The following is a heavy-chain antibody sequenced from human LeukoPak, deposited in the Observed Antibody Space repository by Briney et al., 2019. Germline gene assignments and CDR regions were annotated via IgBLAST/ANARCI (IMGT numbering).Heavy chain of an antibody. CDR3: ASPAVPIFDP. CDR2: VYHSGST. J-gene: IGHJ5*02. CDR1: GYSISSGYY. Sequence: KPSETLSLTCTVSGYSISSGYYWGWIRQPPGKGLEWIGSVYHSGSTYYNPSLKSRVTISVDTSKNQFSLKLSSVTAADTAVYYCASPAVPIFDPWGQGTLVTVSS. V-gene: IGHV4-38-2*02.